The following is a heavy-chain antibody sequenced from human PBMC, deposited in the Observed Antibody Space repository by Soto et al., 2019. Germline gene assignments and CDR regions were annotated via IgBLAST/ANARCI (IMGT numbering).Heavy chain of an antibody. CDR3: ARERGQYSSGLWIFDY. J-gene: IGHJ4*02. D-gene: IGHD6-19*01. CDR2: ISHDGSNK. CDR1: GITFSSFA. Sequence: QVQLVESGGGVVQPGRSLRLSCAASGITFSSFAMHWVRQAPGKGLEWVAVISHDGSNKYYADSGKGRFTISRDNSKNTLYLQMNSLRADDTAVFYCARERGQYSSGLWIFDYWGQGTLVTVSS. V-gene: IGHV3-30*04.